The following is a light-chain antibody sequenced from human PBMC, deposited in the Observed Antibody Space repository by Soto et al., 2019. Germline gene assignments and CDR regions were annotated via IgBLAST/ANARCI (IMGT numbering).Light chain of an antibody. Sequence: EIVMTQSPATLSVSPGETTRLSCRASQSINSDVAWYQQKVGQTPRLLIHGASTRATGTPARFIGSGSGTDFTLTISSLQSEDFAIYHCQQYESWPPWTFGQGTKVDIK. CDR1: QSINSD. CDR3: QQYESWPPWT. CDR2: GAS. V-gene: IGKV3-15*01. J-gene: IGKJ1*01.